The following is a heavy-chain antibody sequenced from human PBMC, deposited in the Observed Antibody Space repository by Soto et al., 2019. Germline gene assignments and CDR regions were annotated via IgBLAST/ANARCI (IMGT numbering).Heavy chain of an antibody. CDR2: IYKSATT. V-gene: IGHV4-30-4*01. D-gene: IGHD2-15*01. Sequence: SETLSLTCSVSGDSISTVDYFWAWVRQPPGQALEYIGYIYKSATTYYNPSFESRVAISLDTSKSQFSLNVTSLTAADTAVYFCARGRYCLTGRYFPNWFDSWGQGTLVTVSS. J-gene: IGHJ5*01. CDR3: ARGRYCLTGRYFPNWFDS. CDR1: GDSISTVDYF.